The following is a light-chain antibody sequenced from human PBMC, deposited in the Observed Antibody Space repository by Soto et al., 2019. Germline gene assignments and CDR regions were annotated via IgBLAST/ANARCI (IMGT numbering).Light chain of an antibody. CDR2: DVS. CDR1: QSVGNF. J-gene: IGKJ4*01. V-gene: IGKV3-11*01. CDR3: QQFSSYPLT. Sequence: EVVLTQSPATLSLSPRARATLSCRASQSVGNFLAWYQQKPGQAPRLLIYDVSNRATGIPARFGGSGSGTDFTLTISRLEPEDFAVYYCQQFSSYPLTFGGGTKVEIK.